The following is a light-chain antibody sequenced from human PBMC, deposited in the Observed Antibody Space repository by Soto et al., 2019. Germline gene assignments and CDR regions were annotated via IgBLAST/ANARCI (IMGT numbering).Light chain of an antibody. J-gene: IGLJ2*01. V-gene: IGLV2-14*01. CDR2: DVS. CDR1: SSDVGGYNY. Sequence: QSVLTQPASVSGSPGQSITISCTGTSSDVGGYNYVSWYQQHPGKAPKLMIFDVSNRPSEVSNRFSGSRSGNTASLTISGLQAEDEADYYCSSYTSSCTVVFGGGTKLTVL. CDR3: SSYTSSCTVV.